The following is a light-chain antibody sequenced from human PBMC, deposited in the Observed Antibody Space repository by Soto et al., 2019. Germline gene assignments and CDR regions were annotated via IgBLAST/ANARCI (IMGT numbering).Light chain of an antibody. CDR3: QVWDSSSDHVV. V-gene: IGLV3-21*04. CDR1: NIGSKS. Sequence: SYELTQPPSVSVAPGKTASITCGGNNIGSKSVHWYQQKPGQAPVLVIYYDNARPSGIPERFSGSNSGNTATLTISRVEAGDEADYYCQVWDSSSDHVVFGGGTKLTVL. CDR2: YDN. J-gene: IGLJ2*01.